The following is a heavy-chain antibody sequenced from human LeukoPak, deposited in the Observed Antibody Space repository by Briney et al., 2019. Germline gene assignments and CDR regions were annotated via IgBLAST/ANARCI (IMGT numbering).Heavy chain of an antibody. D-gene: IGHD4-11*01. CDR3: ARLGRRPLQKIDY. J-gene: IGHJ4*02. CDR1: GFTFSHYY. CDR2: ITSSDSYT. V-gene: IGHV3-11*06. Sequence: PGGSLRLSCAASGFTFSHYYMSWIRQAPGKGLEWISYITSSDSYTKYADSVQGRFTTSRDNAQNSLYLQMNSLRAEDTAVYYCARLGRRPLQKIDYWGQGTLVTVSS.